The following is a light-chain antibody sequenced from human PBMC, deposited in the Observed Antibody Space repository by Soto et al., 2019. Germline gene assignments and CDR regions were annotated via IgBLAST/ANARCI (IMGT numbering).Light chain of an antibody. J-gene: IGLJ3*02. V-gene: IGLV2-14*01. CDR2: EVR. CDR1: SSDVGGYNS. Sequence: QSALTQPASVSGSRGQSITISCTGTSSDVGGYNSVSWYQQHPGKVPKLMIYEVRNRPSGVSTRFSGSKSGNTASLTLSGLQAEDEADYYCTSYTSSNTWVFGGGTKVTVL. CDR3: TSYTSSNTWV.